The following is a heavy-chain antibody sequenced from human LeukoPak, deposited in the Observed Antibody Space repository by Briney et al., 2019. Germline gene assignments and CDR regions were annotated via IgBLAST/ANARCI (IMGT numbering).Heavy chain of an antibody. D-gene: IGHD3-22*01. V-gene: IGHV3-30*02. CDR2: IRYDGSNK. CDR3: TTSGARVVCDSSSYLPFDH. J-gene: IGHJ4*02. Sequence: GGSLRLSCAASGFTLSCYGMHWARQAPGKGLEWVAFIRYDGSNKYYADSVKGRFTISRDDSTNAQFLQMSSLKIEDTYMYFCTTSGARVVCDSSSYLPFDHWGQGTLVTVSS. CDR1: GFTLSCYG.